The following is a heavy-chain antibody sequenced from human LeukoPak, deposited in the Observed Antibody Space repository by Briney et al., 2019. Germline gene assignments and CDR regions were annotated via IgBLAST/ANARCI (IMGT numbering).Heavy chain of an antibody. D-gene: IGHD3-22*01. V-gene: IGHV1-24*01. Sequence: ASVKVSCKVSGYTLTELSIHWVRQAPGQGREWMGGFDPEDGETIYAQKFQGRVTMTEDTSTDTAYMELSSLRSEDTAVYYCATRYYYDRIGPAWRDWGQGTLVTVSS. CDR2: FDPEDGET. J-gene: IGHJ4*02. CDR1: GYTLTELS. CDR3: ATRYYYDRIGPAWRD.